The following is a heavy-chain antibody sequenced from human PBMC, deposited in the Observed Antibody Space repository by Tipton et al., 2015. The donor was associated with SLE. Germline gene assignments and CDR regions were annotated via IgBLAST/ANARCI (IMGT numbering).Heavy chain of an antibody. V-gene: IGHV4-4*02. CDR3: ARRKYSSSGIDY. D-gene: IGHD6-6*01. CDR1: GGSVSSPYW. Sequence: TLSLTCTVSGGSVSSPYWWTWVRQPPGKTLEWIGEISHGGSTNYYNPSLKSRVTISVDTSKNQFSLKLSSVTAADTAVYYCARRKYSSSGIDYWGQGTLVTVSS. CDR2: ISHGGST. J-gene: IGHJ4*02.